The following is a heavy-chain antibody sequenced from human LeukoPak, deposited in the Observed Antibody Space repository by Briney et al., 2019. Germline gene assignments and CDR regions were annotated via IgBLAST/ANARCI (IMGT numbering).Heavy chain of an antibody. J-gene: IGHJ4*02. CDR2: INSDGSST. V-gene: IGHV3-74*01. CDR3: AKDNIVGATWGYYFDY. D-gene: IGHD1-26*01. CDR1: GFTFSSYW. Sequence: GGSLRLSCAASGFTFSSYWMHWVRQAPGKGLVWVSRINSDGSSTIYADSVKGRFTISRDNAKNTLYLQMNSLRAEDTAVYYCAKDNIVGATWGYYFDYWGQGTLVTVSS.